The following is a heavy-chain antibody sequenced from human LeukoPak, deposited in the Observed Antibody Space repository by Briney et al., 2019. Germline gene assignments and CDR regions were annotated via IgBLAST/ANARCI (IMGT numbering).Heavy chain of an antibody. D-gene: IGHD3-3*01. V-gene: IGHV1-69*13. Sequence: SVEVSCKASGGTFTSYAISWVRQAPGQGLEWMGGIIPIFGTANYAQKFQGRVTITADESTSTAYMELSSLRSEDTAVYYCARSRLTYDFWSGYYLDYWGQGALVTVSS. CDR1: GGTFTSYA. CDR3: ARSRLTYDFWSGYYLDY. J-gene: IGHJ4*02. CDR2: IIPIFGTA.